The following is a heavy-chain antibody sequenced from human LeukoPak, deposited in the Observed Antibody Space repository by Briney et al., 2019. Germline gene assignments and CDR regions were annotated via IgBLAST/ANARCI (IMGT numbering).Heavy chain of an antibody. CDR3: ARDRGDQFVAPMDV. D-gene: IGHD2-21*02. J-gene: IGHJ6*02. CDR1: GLTFSSYS. V-gene: IGHV3-21*01. CDR2: ISSSSSYI. Sequence: GGSLRLSCAASGLTFSSYSMNWVRHAPGKGLESVSSISSSSSYIYYAHPVKGRFTISRDNAKNSLYLQMNSLRAEDTAVYYCARDRGDQFVAPMDVWGQGTTVTVSS.